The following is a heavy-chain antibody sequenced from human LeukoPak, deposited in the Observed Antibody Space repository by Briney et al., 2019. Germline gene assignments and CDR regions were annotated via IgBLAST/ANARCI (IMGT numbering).Heavy chain of an antibody. Sequence: PGGSLRLSGAASGFTCSSYWMSWVLQAPGKGLEWVANIKQDGSEKYYVDSVKGRFTISRDNAKNSLYLQMNSLRAEDTAVYYCARESGDDLFDYWGQGTLVTVSS. CDR3: ARESGDDLFDY. J-gene: IGHJ4*02. V-gene: IGHV3-7*01. CDR1: GFTCSSYW. CDR2: IKQDGSEK. D-gene: IGHD4-17*01.